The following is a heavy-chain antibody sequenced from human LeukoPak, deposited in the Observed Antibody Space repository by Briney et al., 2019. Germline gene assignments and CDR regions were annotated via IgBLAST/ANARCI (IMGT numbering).Heavy chain of an antibody. V-gene: IGHV3-9*01. Sequence: GRSLRLSCAASGFTFDDYAMHWVRHAPGKGLEWVSGISWNSGSIGYVDSVKGRFTISRDNAKNSLYLQMNSLRAEDTALYYCAKDIAAAGHNWFDPWGQGTLVTVSS. CDR1: GFTFDDYA. CDR2: ISWNSGSI. CDR3: AKDIAAAGHNWFDP. D-gene: IGHD6-13*01. J-gene: IGHJ5*02.